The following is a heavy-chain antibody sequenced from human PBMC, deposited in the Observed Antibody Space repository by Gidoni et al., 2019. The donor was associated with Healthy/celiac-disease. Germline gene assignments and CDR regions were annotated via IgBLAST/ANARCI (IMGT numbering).Heavy chain of an antibody. CDR2: IDPSDAYT. Sequence: EVQLVQSGAEVKKPGESLRISCKGPGYSFPTYWIRWVRQMHGKGLEWMGRIDPSDAYTNYSPSCQGHVNISADKSISTAYLQWSSLKASDTAMYYCASTYCSSTSCYKGGYYYYYGMDVWGQGTTVTVSS. CDR1: GYSFPTYW. J-gene: IGHJ6*02. D-gene: IGHD2-2*02. V-gene: IGHV5-10-1*03. CDR3: ASTYCSSTSCYKGGYYYYYGMDV.